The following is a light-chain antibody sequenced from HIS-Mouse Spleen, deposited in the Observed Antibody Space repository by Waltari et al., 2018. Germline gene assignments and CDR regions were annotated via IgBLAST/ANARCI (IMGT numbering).Light chain of an antibody. Sequence: IVFTQSPGTLSLSPGERATLSCRASQSVSSSCLAWYQQKPGQAPRPLIYGASSRATGIPDRFSGSGSGTDFTLTISRLEPEDFAVYYCQQYGSSPFTFGQGTKLEIK. CDR1: QSVSSSC. V-gene: IGKV3-20*01. CDR2: GAS. J-gene: IGKJ2*01. CDR3: QQYGSSPFT.